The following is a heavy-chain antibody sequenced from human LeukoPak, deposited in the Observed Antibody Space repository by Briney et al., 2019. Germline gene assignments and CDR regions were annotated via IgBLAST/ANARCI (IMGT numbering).Heavy chain of an antibody. J-gene: IGHJ4*02. Sequence: SVKVSCKASGGTFSSYAISWVRQAPGQGLEWMGGIIPIFGTANYAQKFQGRVTITADESTSTAYMELSSLRSDDTAVYYCARDVPPGTAIPLDYWGQGTLVTVSS. CDR2: IIPIFGTA. CDR1: GGTFSSYA. CDR3: ARDVPPGTAIPLDY. D-gene: IGHD5-18*01. V-gene: IGHV1-69*13.